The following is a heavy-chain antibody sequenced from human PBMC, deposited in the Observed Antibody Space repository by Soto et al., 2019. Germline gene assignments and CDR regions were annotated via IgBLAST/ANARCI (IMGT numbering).Heavy chain of an antibody. CDR1: GYSFTNYW. Sequence: GESLKISCKASGYSFTNYWITWMRQTPGKGLECMGMIDPSDSYSNYSPSFQGHVTMSVDKSISSAYLQFSSLKASDTAMYYCARHRDSSGYRGLHFDYWGQGTLVTVSS. CDR3: ARHRDSSGYRGLHFDY. CDR2: IDPSDSYS. J-gene: IGHJ4*02. V-gene: IGHV5-10-1*01. D-gene: IGHD3-22*01.